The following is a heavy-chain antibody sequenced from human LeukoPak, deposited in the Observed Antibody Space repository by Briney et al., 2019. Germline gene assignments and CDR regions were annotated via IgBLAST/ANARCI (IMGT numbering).Heavy chain of an antibody. J-gene: IGHJ6*02. Sequence: PEGSLRLSCAASGFTFSSYSMNWVRQAPGKGLEWVSSISSSSSYIYYADSVKGRFTISRDNAKNSLYLQMNSLRAEDTAVYYCARKAVHYYGMDVWGQGTTVTVS. CDR2: ISSSSSYI. CDR3: ARKAVHYYGMDV. CDR1: GFTFSSYS. V-gene: IGHV3-21*01. D-gene: IGHD2-2*01.